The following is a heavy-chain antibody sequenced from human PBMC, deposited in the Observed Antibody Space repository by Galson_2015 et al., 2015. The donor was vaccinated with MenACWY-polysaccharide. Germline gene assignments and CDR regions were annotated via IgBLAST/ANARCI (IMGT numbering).Heavy chain of an antibody. J-gene: IGHJ4*02. CDR1: GFTFSSYA. Sequence: SLRLSCAASGFTFSSYAMSWVRQAPGKGLEWVSAISNNDGGGRTYYADSVKGRFTISRDNSKNTLYLQMNSLRAEDTAVYYCARGTHWDALLGFWGQGTLVTVSS. V-gene: IGHV3-23*01. CDR3: ARGTHWDALLGF. CDR2: ISNNDGGGRT. D-gene: IGHD1-26*01.